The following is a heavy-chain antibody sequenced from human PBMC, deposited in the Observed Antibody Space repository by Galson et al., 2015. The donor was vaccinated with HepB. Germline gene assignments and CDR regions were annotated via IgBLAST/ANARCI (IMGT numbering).Heavy chain of an antibody. V-gene: IGHV3-30-3*01. CDR2: ISYDGSSE. Sequence: SLRLSCAASGFYFSSHPMHWVRQAPGKGLEWVALISYDGSSEYYADSVKGRFTISRDNSKNTVYLQMNSLRTEDTAIYYCARFYPYIIVERDPGMDVWGQGTTVTVSS. D-gene: IGHD2-2*01. CDR3: ARFYPYIIVERDPGMDV. J-gene: IGHJ6*02. CDR1: GFYFSSHP.